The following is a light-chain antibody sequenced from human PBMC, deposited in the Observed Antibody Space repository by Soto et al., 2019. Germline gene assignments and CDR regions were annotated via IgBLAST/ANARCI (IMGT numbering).Light chain of an antibody. Sequence: IQLTQSPSSLSASVGDRVTITCRASQGIGSYLAWYQQKPGEAPKLLIFAASTLQSGVPSRFRGRGTGTDFTLTISSLQGEDFATYYCQQLNTYPSTFGGGTKVDIK. CDR1: QGIGSY. CDR3: QQLNTYPST. J-gene: IGKJ4*01. V-gene: IGKV1-9*01. CDR2: AAS.